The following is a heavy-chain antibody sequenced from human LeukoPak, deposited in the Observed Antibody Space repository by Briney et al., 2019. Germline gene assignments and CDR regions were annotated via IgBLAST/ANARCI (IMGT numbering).Heavy chain of an antibody. D-gene: IGHD3-22*01. CDR1: GYTFSNYG. V-gene: IGHV1-18*01. J-gene: IGHJ4*02. CDR2: ISGYNGNT. CDR3: ARSLGDSSGYYPLPFDY. Sequence: AXVKVSCKASGYTFSNYGITWVRQAPGQGLEWMGWISGYNGNTNFAQKLQGRVSMTTDTSTYTSDMELRSLRSDDTAVYYCARSLGDSSGYYPLPFDYWGQGTLVIVSS.